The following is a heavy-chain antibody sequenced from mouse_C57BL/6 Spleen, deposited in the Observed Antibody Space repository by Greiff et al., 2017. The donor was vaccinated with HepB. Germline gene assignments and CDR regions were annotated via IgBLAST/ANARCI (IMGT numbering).Heavy chain of an antibody. J-gene: IGHJ2*01. D-gene: IGHD1-1*01. CDR2: IWSGGST. V-gene: IGHV2-2*01. Sequence: VKLMESGPGLVQPSQRLSITCTVSGFSLTSYGVHWVRQSPGKGLEWLGVIWSGGSTDYNAAFISRLSISKDNSKSQVFFKMNSLQADDTAIYYCAIYYGSSVYYFDYWGQGTTLTVSS. CDR1: GFSLTSYG. CDR3: AIYYGSSVYYFDY.